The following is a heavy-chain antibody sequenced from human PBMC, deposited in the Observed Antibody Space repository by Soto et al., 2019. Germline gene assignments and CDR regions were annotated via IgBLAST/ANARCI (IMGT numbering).Heavy chain of an antibody. CDR2: IDPSDSYT. Sequence: GESLKISCKGSGYSFTSYWISWVRQMPGKGLEWMGRIDPSDSYTNYSPSFQGHVTISADKSISTAYLQWSSLKASDTAMYYCARVVVVPAASPVASDYWGQGTLVTVS. J-gene: IGHJ4*02. CDR3: ARVVVVPAASPVASDY. V-gene: IGHV5-10-1*01. CDR1: GYSFTSYW. D-gene: IGHD2-2*01.